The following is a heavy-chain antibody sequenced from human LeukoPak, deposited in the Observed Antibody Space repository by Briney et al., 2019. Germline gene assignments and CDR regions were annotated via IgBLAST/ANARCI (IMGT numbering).Heavy chain of an antibody. CDR2: INTNTGNP. Sequence: ASVKVSCKASGYTFTSYGISWVRQAPGQGLEWMGWINTNTGNPTYAQGFTGRFVFSLDTSVSTAYLQISSLKAEDTAVYYCARGPDNVYYDSSGYYHVPFDYWGQGTLVTVSS. V-gene: IGHV7-4-1*02. CDR3: ARGPDNVYYDSSGYYHVPFDY. J-gene: IGHJ4*02. D-gene: IGHD3-22*01. CDR1: GYTFTSYG.